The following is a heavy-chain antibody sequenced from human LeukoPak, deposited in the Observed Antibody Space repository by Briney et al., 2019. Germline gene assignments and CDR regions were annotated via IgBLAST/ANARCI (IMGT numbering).Heavy chain of an antibody. CDR2: IYWSGRT. V-gene: IGHV4-59*01. Sequence: SETLSLTCTVSGGSIRSYYWSWIRQPPGKGLEWIGYIYWSGRTHYNPSLKSRVTISVDTSKNEFSLKRNSVTAADTAVYYCARGWLEQLFDSWGQGTLVTVSS. J-gene: IGHJ4*02. CDR3: ARGWLEQLFDS. CDR1: GGSIRSYY. D-gene: IGHD5-24*01.